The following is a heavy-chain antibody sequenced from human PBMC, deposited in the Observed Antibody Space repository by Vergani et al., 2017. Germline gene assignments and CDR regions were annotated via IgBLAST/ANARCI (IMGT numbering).Heavy chain of an antibody. V-gene: IGHV1-69*13. J-gene: IGHJ5*02. CDR2: IIPMLSTA. CDR1: GGTFSSYA. Sequence: QVQLVQSGAEVKKPGSSVKVSCKASGGTFSSYAISWVRQAPGQGLEWMGRIIPMLSTANYAQKFQGRVTITADESTSTAYMELSSLRSEDTAVYYCARQASYYYDSSGYYYEGWFDPWGQGTLVTVSS. CDR3: ARQASYYYDSSGYYYEGWFDP. D-gene: IGHD3-22*01.